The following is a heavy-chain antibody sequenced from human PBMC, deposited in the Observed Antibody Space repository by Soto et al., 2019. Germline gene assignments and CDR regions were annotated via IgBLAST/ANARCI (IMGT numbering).Heavy chain of an antibody. V-gene: IGHV1-8*01. CDR2: MNTNSGNT. J-gene: IGHJ5*02. CDR3: ARGSKGSSWYAYWFDP. CDR1: GYTFTSYD. D-gene: IGHD6-13*01. Sequence: QVQLVQSGAEVKKPGASVKVSCKASGYTFTSYDINWVRQATGQGLEWMGWMNTNSGNTGYAQKFQGRVTMTRNTSISTAYMELSSLRSEDTAVYYCARGSKGSSWYAYWFDPWGQGTLVTVSS.